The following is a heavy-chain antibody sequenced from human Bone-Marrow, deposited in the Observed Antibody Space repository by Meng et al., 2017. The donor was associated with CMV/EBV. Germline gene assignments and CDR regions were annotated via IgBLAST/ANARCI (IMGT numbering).Heavy chain of an antibody. J-gene: IGHJ4*02. CDR2: INSDGSST. CDR1: GFTFSSYW. Sequence: GGSLRLSCAASGFTFSSYWMHWVRQAPGKGLVWVSRINSDGSSTSYADSVKGRFTISRDNAKNTLYLQMNSLRAEDTAVYYCAKAPSGSSWYSDGYFDYCGQGTLVTVSS. V-gene: IGHV3-74*01. CDR3: AKAPSGSSWYSDGYFDY. D-gene: IGHD6-13*01.